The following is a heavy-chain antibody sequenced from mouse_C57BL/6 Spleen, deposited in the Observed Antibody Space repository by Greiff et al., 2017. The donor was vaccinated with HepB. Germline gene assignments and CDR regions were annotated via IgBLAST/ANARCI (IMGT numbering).Heavy chain of an antibody. V-gene: IGHV1-82*01. J-gene: IGHJ3*01. D-gene: IGHD1-1*01. CDR1: GYAFSSSW. CDR3: ARGDYYYGSSLVAWFAY. CDR2: IYPGDGDT. Sequence: VQLQQSGPELVKPGASVKISCKASGYAFSSSWMNWVKQRPGKGLEWIGRIYPGDGDTNYNGKFKGKATLTADKSSSTAYMQRSSLTSEDSAVYFCARGDYYYGSSLVAWFAYWGQGTLVTVSA.